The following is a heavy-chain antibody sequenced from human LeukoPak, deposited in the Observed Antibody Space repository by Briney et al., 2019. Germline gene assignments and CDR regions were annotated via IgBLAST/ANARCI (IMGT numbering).Heavy chain of an antibody. D-gene: IGHD1-26*01. Sequence: GGSLRLSCAASGFTFSTYAMTWIRQAPGKGLEWVSSLSGGGETTYYADSVKGRFTISRDNSKNTMYLQMNSLRAEDTAVYYCAKAGSGSYSHFDYWGQGTLVTVSS. CDR1: GFTFSTYA. CDR2: LSGGGETT. CDR3: AKAGSGSYSHFDY. V-gene: IGHV3-23*01. J-gene: IGHJ4*02.